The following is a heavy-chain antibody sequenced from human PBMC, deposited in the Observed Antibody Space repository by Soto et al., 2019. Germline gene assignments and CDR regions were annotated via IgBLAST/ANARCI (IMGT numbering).Heavy chain of an antibody. V-gene: IGHV4-4*02. CDR3: AARHFWSRPWTDRRLDY. CDR1: GDSINSSHW. J-gene: IGHJ4*02. Sequence: PSETLSLPYAVSGDSINSSHWWNWVRQPPEKGLYWIGQISHSGSTTYNPALTSRVTISVDKSKNHFSLKLTSVTAADTAVYYCAARHFWSRPWTDRRLDYWGQGTLVTVS. CDR2: ISHSGST. D-gene: IGHD3-3*02.